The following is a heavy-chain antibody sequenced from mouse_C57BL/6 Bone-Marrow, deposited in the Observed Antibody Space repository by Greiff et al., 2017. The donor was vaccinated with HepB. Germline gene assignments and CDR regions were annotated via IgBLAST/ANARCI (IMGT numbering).Heavy chain of an antibody. CDR3: ARGNSHFDY. Sequence: VQLQQPGAELVMPGASVKLSCKASGYTFTSYWMHWVKQRPGQGLEWIGEIDPSDSYTNYNQKFKGKSTLTVDKSSSTAYMQLSSLTSEDSAVYYCARGNSHFDYWGQGTTLTVSS. J-gene: IGHJ2*01. V-gene: IGHV1-69*01. CDR1: GYTFTSYW. D-gene: IGHD2-1*01. CDR2: IDPSDSYT.